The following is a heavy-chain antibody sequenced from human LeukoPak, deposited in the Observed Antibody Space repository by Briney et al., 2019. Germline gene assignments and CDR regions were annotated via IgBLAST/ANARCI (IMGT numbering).Heavy chain of an antibody. CDR2: INPSGGST. Sequence: GASVKVSCEASGYTFTSYYMHWVRQAPGQGLEWMGIINPSGGSTSYAQKFQGRVTMTRDMSTSTVYMELSSLRSEDTAVYYCARERIAAAVGGDFDYWGQGTLVTVSS. CDR3: ARERIAAAVGGDFDY. J-gene: IGHJ4*02. V-gene: IGHV1-46*01. CDR1: GYTFTSYY. D-gene: IGHD6-13*01.